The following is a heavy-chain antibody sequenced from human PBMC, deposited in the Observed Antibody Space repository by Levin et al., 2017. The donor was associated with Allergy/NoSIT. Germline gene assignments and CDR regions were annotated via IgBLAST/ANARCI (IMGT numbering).Heavy chain of an antibody. CDR2: ISWNSGSI. D-gene: IGHD2-2*01. CDR1: GFTFDDYA. CDR3: AKELYCSSTSCYPNYGMDV. J-gene: IGHJ6*02. V-gene: IGHV3-9*01. Sequence: SLKISCAASGFTFDDYAMHWVRQAPGKGLEWVSGISWNSGSIGYADSVKGRFTISRDNAKNSLYLQMNSLRAEDTALYYCAKELYCSSTSCYPNYGMDVWGQGTTVTVSS.